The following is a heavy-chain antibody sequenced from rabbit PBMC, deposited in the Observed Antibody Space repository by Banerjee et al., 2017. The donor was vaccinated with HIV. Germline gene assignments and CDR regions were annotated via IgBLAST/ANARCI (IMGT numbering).Heavy chain of an antibody. CDR3: ARADSGWGANYFNL. V-gene: IGHV1S43*01. J-gene: IGHJ4*01. Sequence: QQQLEESGGGLVKPGGTLTLTCKASGIDFSSYYRMCWVRQAPGRGLELIACIYTTSGSTWYASWVNGRFTISRSTSLNTVDLQMTSLTAADTATYFCARADSGWGANYFNLWGPGTLVTVS. CDR2: IYTTSGST. D-gene: IGHD4-1*01. CDR1: GIDFSSYYR.